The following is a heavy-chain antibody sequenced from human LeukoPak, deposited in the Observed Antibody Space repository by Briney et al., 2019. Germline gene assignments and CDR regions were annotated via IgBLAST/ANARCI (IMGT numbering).Heavy chain of an antibody. CDR2: IKSKTGGGTT. CDR3: TSSWDTTYYFDY. CDR1: GFTFSNAW. J-gene: IGHJ4*02. Sequence: GGSLRLSRAASGFTFSNAWMTWVRQAPGKGPEWVGRIKSKTGGGTTEYATPVKGRFTISRDDSKITLYLQMNSLKTEDTAVYYCTSSWDTTYYFDYWGQGTLVTVSS. D-gene: IGHD6-13*01. V-gene: IGHV3-15*01.